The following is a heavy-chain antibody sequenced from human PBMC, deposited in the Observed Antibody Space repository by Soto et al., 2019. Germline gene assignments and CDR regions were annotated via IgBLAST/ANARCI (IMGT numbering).Heavy chain of an antibody. CDR1: DYTFTSYG. CDR2: ISAFNGNT. J-gene: IGHJ4*02. V-gene: IGHV1-18*04. D-gene: IGHD3-3*01. Sequence: RASVKVSCKASDYTFTSYGISWVRQAPGQGLEWMGWISAFNGNTNYAQKLQGRVTMTTDTSTRTAYMELRSLRSDDTAVYYCARVKGEYYDFWSGHYPERYYFDYWGQGTLVTVSS. CDR3: ARVKGEYYDFWSGHYPERYYFDY.